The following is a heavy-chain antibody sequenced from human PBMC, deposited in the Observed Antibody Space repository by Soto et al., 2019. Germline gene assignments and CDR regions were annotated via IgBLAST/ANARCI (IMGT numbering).Heavy chain of an antibody. J-gene: IGHJ4*02. CDR2: ISGSGGST. Sequence: EVQLLESGGGLVQPGGSLRLSCAASGFTFSSYAMRCVRQAPGKGLELVSAISGSGGSTYYADSVKGRFTISRDNSKNTLYLQTNSLRADDTGVYYCTRRGSGGYYDFWGQGTLVTVSS. CDR1: GFTFSSYA. CDR3: TRRGSGGYYDF. D-gene: IGHD6-19*01. V-gene: IGHV3-23*01.